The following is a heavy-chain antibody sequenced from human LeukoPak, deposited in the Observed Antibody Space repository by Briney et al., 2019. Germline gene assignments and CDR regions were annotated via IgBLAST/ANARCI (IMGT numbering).Heavy chain of an antibody. CDR1: GFTVSSNY. V-gene: IGHV3-53*01. J-gene: IGHJ6*02. CDR2: IYSGGST. D-gene: IGHD4-17*01. Sequence: GGSLRLSCAASGFTVSSNYMSWVRQAPGKGLEWVSVIYSGGSTYYADSVKGRFTISRDNSKNTLYLQMNSLRAEDTAVYYCTRAARYYGQDYHNMDVWGQGTTVTVSS. CDR3: TRAARYYGQDYHNMDV.